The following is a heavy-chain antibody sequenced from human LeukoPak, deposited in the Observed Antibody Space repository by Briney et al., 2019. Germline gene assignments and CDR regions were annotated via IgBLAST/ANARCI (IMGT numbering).Heavy chain of an antibody. J-gene: IGHJ5*02. CDR2: ISSSGSTM. Sequence: GGSLRLSCAASGFTFSSYEMNWVRQAPGKGLEWVSYISSSGSTMYYADSVKGRFTISRDNARKSLYLQMTSLRAEDTAVYYCARATYSISGALFDPWGQGTLVTVSS. D-gene: IGHD1-26*01. V-gene: IGHV3-48*03. CDR1: GFTFSSYE. CDR3: ARATYSISGALFDP.